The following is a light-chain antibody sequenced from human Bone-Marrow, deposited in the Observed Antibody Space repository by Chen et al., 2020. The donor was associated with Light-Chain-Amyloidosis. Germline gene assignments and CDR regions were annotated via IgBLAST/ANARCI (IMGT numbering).Light chain of an antibody. J-gene: IGLJ2*01. V-gene: IGLV3-25*03. CDR3: QSADSSGTYEVI. CDR1: DLPTKY. CDR2: RDT. Sequence: YELTQPPSVSVSPGQPASITCSGDDLPTKYAYWYQQKPGQAPVLVIHRDTERPSGISERFSGSSSGTTATLTISGVQAEDEADYHCQSADSSGTYEVIFGGGTKLTVL.